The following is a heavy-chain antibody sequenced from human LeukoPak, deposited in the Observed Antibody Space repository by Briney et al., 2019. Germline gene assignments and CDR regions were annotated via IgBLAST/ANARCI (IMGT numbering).Heavy chain of an antibody. J-gene: IGHJ4*02. V-gene: IGHV4-39*07. CDR1: GGSISSGSYY. CDR3: ARGTAADY. Sequence: PSQTLSLTCTVSGGSISSGSYYWSWIRQPPGKGLEWIGEVNHSGSTNYNPSLKSRVTISVDTSKNQFSLKLSSVTAADTAVYYCARGTAADYWGQGTLVTVSS. CDR2: VNHSGST. D-gene: IGHD6-13*01.